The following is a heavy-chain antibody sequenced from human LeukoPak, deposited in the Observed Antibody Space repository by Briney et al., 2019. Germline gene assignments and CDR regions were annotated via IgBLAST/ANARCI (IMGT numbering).Heavy chain of an antibody. CDR1: GFTFSNAW. V-gene: IGHV3-15*01. Sequence: KPGGSLRLSCAASGFTFSNAWMSWVRQAPGKGLEWVGRIKSKTDGGTTDYAAPVKGRFTISRDDSKNTLYLQMNSLKTEDTAVYYCTTDRGGYGDYVTYFDYWGQGTLVTVPS. CDR2: IKSKTDGGTT. D-gene: IGHD4-17*01. CDR3: TTDRGGYGDYVTYFDY. J-gene: IGHJ4*02.